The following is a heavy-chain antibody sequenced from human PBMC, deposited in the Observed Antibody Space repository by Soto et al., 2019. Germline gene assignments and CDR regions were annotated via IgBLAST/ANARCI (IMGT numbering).Heavy chain of an antibody. CDR2: ITPSGGST. CDR3: ARADYYGSSGYHLDY. V-gene: IGHV1-46*01. D-gene: IGHD3-22*01. J-gene: IGHJ4*02. Sequence: QLQGAQFGAGWKSPGASVRVSCWELGYPLTNSIFHWCQQAPGQGLEWLGIITPSGGSTANAQKFLGRVTMTRDTSTSTVYMEVSSLRSEDTAVYYCARADYYGSSGYHLDYWGQGTLVTVSS. CDR1: GYPLTNSI.